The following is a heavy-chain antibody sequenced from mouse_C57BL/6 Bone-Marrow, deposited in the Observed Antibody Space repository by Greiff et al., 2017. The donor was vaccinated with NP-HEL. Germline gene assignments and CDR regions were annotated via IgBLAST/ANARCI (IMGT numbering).Heavy chain of an antibody. V-gene: IGHV1-18*01. CDR2: INPNNGGT. CDR3: SSGSRIFRFAY. J-gene: IGHJ3*01. CDR1: GYTFTDYN. D-gene: IGHD1-1*01. Sequence: EVQLQQSGPELVKPGASVKIPCKASGYTFTDYNMDWVKQSHGKSLEWIGDINPNNGGTNYNQKFKGKATLTVDKSSSTAYMELRSLTSEDTAVYYCSSGSRIFRFAYWGRGTLVTVSA.